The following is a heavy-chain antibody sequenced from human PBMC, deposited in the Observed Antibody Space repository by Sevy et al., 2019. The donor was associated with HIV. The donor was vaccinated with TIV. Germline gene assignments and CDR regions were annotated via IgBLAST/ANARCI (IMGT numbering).Heavy chain of an antibody. CDR1: GYIFSKLS. CDR2: FDPEDGET. CDR3: ATDSVLLKGRYYDSSGYYLHY. D-gene: IGHD3-22*01. V-gene: IGHV1-24*01. Sequence: ASVKVSCKVSGYIFSKLSMHWVRQAPGKGLEWMGGFDPEDGETIYAQKFQGRVTVTEDTSTDTAYMDLSSLRSEDTAVYYCATDSVLLKGRYYDSSGYYLHYWGQGTLVTVSS. J-gene: IGHJ4*02.